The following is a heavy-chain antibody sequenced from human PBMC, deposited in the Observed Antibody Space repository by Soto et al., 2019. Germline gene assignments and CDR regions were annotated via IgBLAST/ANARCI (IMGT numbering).Heavy chain of an antibody. CDR1: GGSFSGYY. Sequence: SETLSLTCAVYGGSFSGYYWSWIRQPPGKGLEWIGEINHSGSTNYNPSLKSRVTISVDTSKNQFSLKLSSVTAADTAVYYCARGKVRGPVYARSRAPNGFDPGGQGTLATVSS. J-gene: IGHJ5*02. V-gene: IGHV4-34*01. CDR3: ARGKVRGPVYARSRAPNGFDP. D-gene: IGHD2-8*01. CDR2: INHSGST.